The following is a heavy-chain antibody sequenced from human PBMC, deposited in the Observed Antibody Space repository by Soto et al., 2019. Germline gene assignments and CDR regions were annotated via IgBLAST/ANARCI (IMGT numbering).Heavy chain of an antibody. CDR1: GGSISSGGYY. CDR3: AGRYSRSWEKDY. J-gene: IGHJ4*02. D-gene: IGHD6-13*01. CDR2: IYYSGST. V-gene: IGHV4-31*03. Sequence: QVQLQESGPGLVKPSQTLSLTCTVSGGSISSGGYYWSWIRQHPGKGLEWIGYIYYSGSTYYNPSLNSRVTLPLDTSNNQFSLKLSSVTAADTAVYYCAGRYSRSWEKDYWGQGTLVTLSS.